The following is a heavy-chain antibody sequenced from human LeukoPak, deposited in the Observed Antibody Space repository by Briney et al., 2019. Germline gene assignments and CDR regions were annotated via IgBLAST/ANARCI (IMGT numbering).Heavy chain of an antibody. V-gene: IGHV4-39*07. CDR3: ARGPPYCSGGSCYLNWFDP. J-gene: IGHJ5*02. D-gene: IGHD2-15*01. CDR1: GGSISSSSYY. Sequence: PSETLSLTCTVSGGSISSSSYYWGWIRQPPGKGLEWIGEINHSGSTNYNPSLKSRVTISVDTSKNQFSLKLSSVTAADTAVYYCARGPPYCSGGSCYLNWFDPWGQGTLVTVSS. CDR2: INHSGST.